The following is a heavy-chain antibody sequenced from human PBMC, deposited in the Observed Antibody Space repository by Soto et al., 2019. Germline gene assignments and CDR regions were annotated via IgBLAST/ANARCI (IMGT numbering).Heavy chain of an antibody. D-gene: IGHD2-15*01. CDR1: GFAFRSYG. CDR2: IWHDGSQK. CDR3: AREEGVVARAFDY. J-gene: IGHJ4*02. Sequence: QVHLVESGGGVVQPGRSLRLSCEASGFAFRSYGMHWVRQAPGKGLEWVSLIWHDGSQKYYADSVKGRFTISRDNSKTTRHRQMDSLRAEDTAVYYCAREEGVVARAFDYWGQGTLVTVSS. V-gene: IGHV3-33*01.